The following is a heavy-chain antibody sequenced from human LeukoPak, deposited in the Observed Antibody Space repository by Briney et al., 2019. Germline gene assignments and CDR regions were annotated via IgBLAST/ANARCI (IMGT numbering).Heavy chain of an antibody. J-gene: IGHJ4*02. D-gene: IGHD3-9*01. CDR3: AKADNYDILTGYSSYYFDY. V-gene: IGHV3-23*01. Sequence: PGGSLRLSCAASGFTFSSYAMSWVRQAPGKGLEWVSAISGSGGSTYYADSVKGRFTISRDNSKNTLYLQMNSLRAEDTAVYYCAKADNYDILTGYSSYYFDYWGQGTLVTVSS. CDR1: GFTFSSYA. CDR2: ISGSGGST.